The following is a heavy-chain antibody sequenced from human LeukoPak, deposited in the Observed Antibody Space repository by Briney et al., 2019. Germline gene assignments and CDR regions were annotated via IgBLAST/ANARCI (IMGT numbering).Heavy chain of an antibody. J-gene: IGHJ3*02. CDR1: GYTFTSYD. CDR3: AKAGSPRGAFDI. Sequence: ASVKVSCKASGYTFTSYDINWVRQATGQGLEWMGWMNPNSGNTGYAQKFQGRVTITRNTSISTAYMELSSLRSEDTAVYYCAKAGSPRGAFDIWGQGTMVTVSS. D-gene: IGHD3-10*01. CDR2: MNPNSGNT. V-gene: IGHV1-8*03.